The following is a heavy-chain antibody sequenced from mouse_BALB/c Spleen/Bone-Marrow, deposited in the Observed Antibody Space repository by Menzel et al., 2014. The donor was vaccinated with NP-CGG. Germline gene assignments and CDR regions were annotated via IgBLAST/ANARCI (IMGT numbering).Heavy chain of an antibody. CDR2: ISDGGSYT. J-gene: IGHJ4*01. Sequence: EVKLVESGGGLVKPGGTLKLSCAASGFTFSDYYMYWVRQTPEKRLEWVATISDGGSYTDYPGSVKGRFTVSRDNARNNLYLQMSSLKSEDTAMYFCARTYRPFALDYWGQGTSVTVSS. D-gene: IGHD2-14*01. V-gene: IGHV5-4*02. CDR1: GFTFSDYY. CDR3: ARTYRPFALDY.